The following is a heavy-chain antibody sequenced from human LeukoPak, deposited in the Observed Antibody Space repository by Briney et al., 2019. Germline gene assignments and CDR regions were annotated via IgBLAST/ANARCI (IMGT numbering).Heavy chain of an antibody. CDR3: ARHPGPLHYYDSSGYQFDY. V-gene: IGHV4-61*05. J-gene: IGHJ4*02. CDR2: IYYSGST. D-gene: IGHD3-22*01. CDR1: GGSISSSSYY. Sequence: SETLSLTCTVSGGSISSSSYYWGWIRQPPGKGLEWIGYIYYSGSTNYNPSLKSRVTISVDTSKNQFSLKLSSVTAADTAVYYCARHPGPLHYYDSSGYQFDYWGQGTLVTVSS.